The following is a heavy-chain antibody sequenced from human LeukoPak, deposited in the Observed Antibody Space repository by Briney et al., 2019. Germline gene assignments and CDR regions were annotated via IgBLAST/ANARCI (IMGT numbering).Heavy chain of an antibody. Sequence: ASVKVSCKASGYTFTGYYMHWVRQAPGQGLEWMGWINPNRGGTNYAQKFQGWVTMTRDTSISTAYMELSRLRSDDTAVYYCARVQGDGDDAFDIWGQGTMVTVSS. CDR2: INPNRGGT. J-gene: IGHJ3*02. CDR3: ARVQGDGDDAFDI. CDR1: GYTFTGYY. D-gene: IGHD2-21*02. V-gene: IGHV1-2*04.